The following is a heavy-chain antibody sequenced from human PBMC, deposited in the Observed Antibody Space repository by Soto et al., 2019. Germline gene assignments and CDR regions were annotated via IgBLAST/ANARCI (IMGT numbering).Heavy chain of an antibody. D-gene: IGHD1-26*01. V-gene: IGHV4-39*01. J-gene: IGHJ5*02. Sequence: QLQLQESGPGLVKPSETLSLTCSLSGGAISDARFYWGWIRQSPGRGLEWIGSIYYTGTTFFHPSLQSRVTISVDTSENQFSLKLYSVTAADTALYFCARQKWEQPKWFDPWGQGTLVIVSP. CDR3: ARQKWEQPKWFDP. CDR2: IYYTGTT. CDR1: GGAISDARFY.